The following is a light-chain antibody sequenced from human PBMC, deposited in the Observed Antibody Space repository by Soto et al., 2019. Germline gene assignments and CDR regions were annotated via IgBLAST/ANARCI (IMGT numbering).Light chain of an antibody. J-gene: IGLJ1*01. V-gene: IGLV1-40*01. CDR3: QSYDSSLSAYV. CDR1: SSNIGAGYD. Sequence: QSVLTQPPSVSGAPGQRVTISCTGSSSNIGAGYDVHWYQQLPGTAPKLLIYGNNNRPSGVPDRFSGSKSDTPASLAITELQAEDEADYYCQSYDSSLSAYVFGPGTKVTVL. CDR2: GNN.